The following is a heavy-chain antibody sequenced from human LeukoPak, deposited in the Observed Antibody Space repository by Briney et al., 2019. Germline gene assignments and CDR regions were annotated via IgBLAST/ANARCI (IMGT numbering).Heavy chain of an antibody. CDR1: GGTFSSYA. Sequence: SVKVSCKASGGTFSSYAISWVRQAPGQGLEWMGGIIPIFGTANYAQKYQGRVTITADESTSTAYMELSSLRSEDTAVYYCARDPSTVTTGFDYWGQGTLVTVSS. V-gene: IGHV1-69*13. CDR3: ARDPSTVTTGFDY. D-gene: IGHD4-17*01. J-gene: IGHJ4*02. CDR2: IIPIFGTA.